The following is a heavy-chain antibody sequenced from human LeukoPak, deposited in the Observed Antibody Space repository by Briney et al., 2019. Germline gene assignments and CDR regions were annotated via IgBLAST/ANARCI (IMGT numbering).Heavy chain of an antibody. CDR3: AKGAALVVPAAVKDNLDTAMEPLDY. V-gene: IGHV3-43D*03. D-gene: IGHD2-2*01. Sequence: GGSLRLSCAASGFTFEDYAMHWVRQAPGKGLEWVSLISWDGDITYYADSVKGRFTISRDNSKNSLYVQMNSLRTEDTALYFCAKGAALVVPAAVKDNLDTAMEPLDYWGQGTLVTVSS. CDR1: GFTFEDYA. CDR2: ISWDGDIT. J-gene: IGHJ4*02.